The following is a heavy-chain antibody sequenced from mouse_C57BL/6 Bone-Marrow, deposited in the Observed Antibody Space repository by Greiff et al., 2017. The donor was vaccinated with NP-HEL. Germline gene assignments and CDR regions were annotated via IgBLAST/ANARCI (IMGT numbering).Heavy chain of an antibody. V-gene: IGHV7-1*01. J-gene: IGHJ1*03. CDR3: ARDATEKGYFDV. CDR2: SRNKANDYTT. CDR1: GFTFSDFY. Sequence: EVMLVESGGGLVQSGRSLRLSCATSGFTFSDFYMEWVRQAPGKGLEWIAASRNKANDYTTEYSASVKGRFIVSRDTSQSILYLQMNALRAEDTAIYYCARDATEKGYFDVWGTGTTVTVSS.